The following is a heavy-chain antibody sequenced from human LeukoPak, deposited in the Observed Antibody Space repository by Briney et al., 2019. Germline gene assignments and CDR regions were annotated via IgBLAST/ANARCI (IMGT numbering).Heavy chain of an antibody. CDR2: ISSGGSYI. CDR1: GFTFSDYA. D-gene: IGHD2-2*01. V-gene: IGHV3-21*01. CDR3: ARGPALYCTSSSCLDGVD. J-gene: IGHJ4*02. Sequence: SGGSQRLSCAASGFTFSDYAMNWVRQAPGKGLEWVSSISSGGSYISYADSVKGRFTVSRDNAKDSLFLQMRSLRDEDTAVYYCARGPALYCTSSSCLDGVDWGQGTLVSVSS.